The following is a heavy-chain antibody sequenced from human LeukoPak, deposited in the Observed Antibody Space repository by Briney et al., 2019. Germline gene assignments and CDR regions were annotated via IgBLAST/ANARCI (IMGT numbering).Heavy chain of an antibody. V-gene: IGHV3-30*18. J-gene: IGHJ4*02. D-gene: IGHD6-6*01. CDR1: GFTFSNYG. CDR2: ISYDGSNK. CDR3: AKVYSSSIRRPYFDY. Sequence: GSLRLSCAASGFTFSNYGTHWVRQAPGKGLEWVAVISYDGSNKYYADSVKGRFTISRDNSKNTLYLQMSSLRAEDTAVYYCAKVYSSSIRRPYFDYWGQGTLVTVSS.